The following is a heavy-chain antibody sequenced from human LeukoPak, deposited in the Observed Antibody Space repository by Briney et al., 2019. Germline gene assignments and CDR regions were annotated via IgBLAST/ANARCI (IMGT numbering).Heavy chain of an antibody. V-gene: IGHV4-61*01. J-gene: IGHJ4*02. CDR3: ARGKRLVFGEMATIVYFDY. CDR1: GGSVSSGSYY. Sequence: SETLSLTCTVSGGSVSSGSYYWSWIRQPPGKGLEWIGYIYYSGSTNYNPSLKSRVTISVDTSKNQFPLKLSSVTAADTAVYYCARGKRLVFGEMATIVYFDYWGQGTLVTVSS. CDR2: IYYSGST. D-gene: IGHD5-24*01.